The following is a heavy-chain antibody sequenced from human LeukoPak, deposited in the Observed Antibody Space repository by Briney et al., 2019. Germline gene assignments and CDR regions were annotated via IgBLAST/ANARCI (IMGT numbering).Heavy chain of an antibody. D-gene: IGHD4-17*01. CDR2: IYSGDST. Sequence: GGSLRLSCAASGFTFSSNYMSWVRQAPGKGLEWVSVIYSGDSTYYADSVKGRFTISRDNSKNTLYLQMNSLRAEDTAVYYCARANGDYENWFDLWGQGTLVTVSS. CDR3: ARANGDYENWFDL. J-gene: IGHJ5*02. CDR1: GFTFSSNY. V-gene: IGHV3-53*01.